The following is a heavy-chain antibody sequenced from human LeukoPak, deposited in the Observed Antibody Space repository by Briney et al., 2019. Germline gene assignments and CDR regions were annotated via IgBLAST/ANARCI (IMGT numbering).Heavy chain of an antibody. CDR3: ARGRITMVRGAKWDY. Sequence: FQGRVTITRDTSISTAYMELSRLRSDDTAVYYCARGRITMVRGAKWDYWGQGTLVTVSS. J-gene: IGHJ4*02. D-gene: IGHD3-10*01. V-gene: IGHV1-2*02.